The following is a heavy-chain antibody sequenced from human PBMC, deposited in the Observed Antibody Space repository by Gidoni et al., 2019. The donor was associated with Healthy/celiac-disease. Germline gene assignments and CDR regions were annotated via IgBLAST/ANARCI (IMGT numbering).Heavy chain of an antibody. CDR1: GYTFTGYS. Sequence: QVQLVQSGAEVKKPGASVKVSFKASGYTFTGYSMPWVRQAPVQGLEWMGRINPNSGDKNYAQKFKGRVTMTRDMSISTAYMELSRLRSDDTAVYYCARDMVGATVYYYYYGMDVWGQGTTVTVSS. V-gene: IGHV1-2*06. CDR2: INPNSGDK. D-gene: IGHD1-26*01. J-gene: IGHJ6*02. CDR3: ARDMVGATVYYYYYGMDV.